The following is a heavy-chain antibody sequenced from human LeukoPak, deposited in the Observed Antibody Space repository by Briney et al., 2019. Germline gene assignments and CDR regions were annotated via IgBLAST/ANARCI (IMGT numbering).Heavy chain of an antibody. CDR1: GYTFTSYY. CDR3: ARALASYGSGSYYNSYYYGMDV. D-gene: IGHD3-10*01. Sequence: ASVKVSFKASGYTFTSYYMHWVRQAPGQGLEWMGIINPSGGSTSYAQKFQGRVTMTRDTSTSTVYMELSSLRSEDTAVYYCARALASYGSGSYYNSYYYGMDVWGQGTTVTVSS. CDR2: INPSGGST. J-gene: IGHJ6*02. V-gene: IGHV1-46*01.